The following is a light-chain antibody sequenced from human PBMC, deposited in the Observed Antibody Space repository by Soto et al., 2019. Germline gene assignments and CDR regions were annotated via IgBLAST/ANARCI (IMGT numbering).Light chain of an antibody. J-gene: IGKJ1*01. V-gene: IGKV1-5*01. CDR3: QQYNSYPWT. Sequence: DIQMTQSPSTLSASVGDGVTITWRASQSISNWLAWYQQKPGEAPKYLIYDASTLDSGAPSRFSGSGSGTEFTLSISSLQPDDFATYYCQQYNSYPWTFGQGTKVDI. CDR2: DAS. CDR1: QSISNW.